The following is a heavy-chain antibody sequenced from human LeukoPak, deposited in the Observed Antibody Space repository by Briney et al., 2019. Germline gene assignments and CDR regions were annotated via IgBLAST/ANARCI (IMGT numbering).Heavy chain of an antibody. Sequence: GGSLRLSCAASGFTFSSYAMSWVRQAPGKGLEWASAISGSGGSTYYADSVKGRFTISRDNSKNTLYLQMNSLKIEDTAVYYCTSHAAFDPWGQGTLVTVSS. CDR3: TSHAAFDP. V-gene: IGHV3-23*01. CDR1: GFTFSSYA. CDR2: ISGSGGST. J-gene: IGHJ5*02.